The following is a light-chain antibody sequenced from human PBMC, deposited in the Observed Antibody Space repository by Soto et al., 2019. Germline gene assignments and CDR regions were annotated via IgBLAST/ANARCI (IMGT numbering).Light chain of an antibody. V-gene: IGKV3-11*01. CDR3: QHYNNWPWT. CDR2: DAS. CDR1: QTITTE. Sequence: EIVLTQSPATLSLSPGERATLSCRASQTITTELAWYQQKPGQPPRLLIYDASNRATGIPARFSGSGSGTDFTLTISSLEPDDFALYYCQHYNNWPWTVGQGTKVDIK. J-gene: IGKJ1*01.